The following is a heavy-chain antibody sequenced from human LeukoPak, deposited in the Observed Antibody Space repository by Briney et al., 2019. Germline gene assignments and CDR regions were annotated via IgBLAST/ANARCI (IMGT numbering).Heavy chain of an antibody. J-gene: IGHJ4*02. CDR1: GFTFSSYS. D-gene: IGHD6-19*01. CDR2: ISSSSSYI. Sequence: GGSLRLSCAASGFTFSSYSMNWVRQAPGKGLEWVSSISSSSSYIYYADSVKGRFTISRDNAKNSLYLQMNSLRAEDTAVYYCARRVAVAGTSTSPFDYWGQGTLVTVSS. CDR3: ARRVAVAGTSTSPFDY. V-gene: IGHV3-21*01.